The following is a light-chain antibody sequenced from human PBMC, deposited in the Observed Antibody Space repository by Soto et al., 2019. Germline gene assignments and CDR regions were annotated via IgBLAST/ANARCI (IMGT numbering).Light chain of an antibody. CDR2: GAS. V-gene: IGKV3-15*01. J-gene: IGKJ4*01. Sequence: ILMTQSPATLSVSPGERATLSCRASQSVSGNLAWYQQKPGQAPRLLIYGASTRATGIPARFSGSESGTEFTLTISSLQSEDFAVYYCQQYNNWPPLTFGGGTKVDIK. CDR1: QSVSGN. CDR3: QQYNNWPPLT.